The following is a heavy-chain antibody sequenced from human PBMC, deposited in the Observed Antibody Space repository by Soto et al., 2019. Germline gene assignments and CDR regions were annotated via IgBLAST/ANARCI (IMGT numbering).Heavy chain of an antibody. CDR1: GFSFSSYW. V-gene: IGHV3-7*01. CDR3: ARVDGSGSYY. CDR2: IKQDGRAK. D-gene: IGHD3-10*01. J-gene: IGHJ4*02. Sequence: GGSLRLSCAASGFSFSSYWISCVRQPPGKGLEWVANIKQDGRAKYYVDSVKGRFTISRYNAKNSLYLEMNSLRAEDTAVYYCARVDGSGSYYWGQGTLVTVSS.